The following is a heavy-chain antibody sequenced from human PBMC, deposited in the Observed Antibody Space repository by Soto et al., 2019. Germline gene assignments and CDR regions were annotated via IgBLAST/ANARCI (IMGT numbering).Heavy chain of an antibody. CDR1: GFTFNTYG. CDR3: ARRAATVTDVGH. J-gene: IGHJ4*02. D-gene: IGHD5-18*01. V-gene: IGHV3-23*01. Sequence: EVHLLESGGGLVQPGGSLRLSCVASGFTFNTYGMSWVRQAPGKGLEWLSLTSASGGSTYYADSVKGLFTISSDNSKDTLYLHMNRLGVEDTAVYYCARRAATVTDVGHWGQGALVTVSP. CDR2: TSASGGST.